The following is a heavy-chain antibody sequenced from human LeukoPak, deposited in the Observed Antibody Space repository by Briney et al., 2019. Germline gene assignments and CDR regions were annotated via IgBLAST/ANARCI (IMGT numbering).Heavy chain of an antibody. J-gene: IGHJ1*01. CDR2: ISYDGSNK. D-gene: IGHD3-22*01. V-gene: IGHV3-30-3*01. CDR1: GFTFSSYA. CDR3: AKDYISYYYDSSGYND. Sequence: SGRSLRLSCAASGFTFSSYAMHWVRQAPGKGLEWVAVISYDGSNKYYADSVKGRFTISRDNSKNTLYLQMNSLRAEDTAVYYCAKDYISYYYDSSGYNDWGQGTLVTVSS.